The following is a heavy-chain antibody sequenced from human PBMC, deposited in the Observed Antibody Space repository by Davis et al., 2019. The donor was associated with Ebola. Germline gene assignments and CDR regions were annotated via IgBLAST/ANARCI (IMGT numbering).Heavy chain of an antibody. CDR1: GYTFKNYA. V-gene: IGHV1-18*01. J-gene: IGHJ4*02. CDR2: ISAYNGNT. D-gene: IGHD1-1*01. CDR3: ARAQFPTTSDH. Sequence: ASVKVSCKASGYTFKNYAISWVRQAPGQGLEWMGWISAYNGNTAYAQILQGRVTMTTDTSTGTAYMELRSLRSGDTAVYFCARAQFPTTSDHWGQGTLVTVSS.